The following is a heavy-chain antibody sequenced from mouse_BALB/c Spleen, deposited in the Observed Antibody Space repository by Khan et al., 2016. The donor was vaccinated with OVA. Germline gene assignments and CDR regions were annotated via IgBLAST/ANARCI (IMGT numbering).Heavy chain of an antibody. J-gene: IGHJ3*01. Sequence: EVQLQESGPSLVQPSQTLSLTCSVTGDSISSGYWSWIRKFPGNKLEYMGYMISSGYTYYNPSLKSRISITRHTSKNQYYLQLNSVTTEDTATYDCARSTYRYGFAYWGQGTLVTVSA. CDR2: MISSGYT. CDR1: GDSISSGY. V-gene: IGHV3-8*02. CDR3: ARSTYRYGFAY. D-gene: IGHD2-14*01.